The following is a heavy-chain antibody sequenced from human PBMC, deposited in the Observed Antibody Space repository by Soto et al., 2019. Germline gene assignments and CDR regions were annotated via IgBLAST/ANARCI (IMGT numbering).Heavy chain of an antibody. J-gene: IGHJ4*02. Sequence: SETLSLTCTVSGGSMSSSNWWNWVRQSPGKGLEWIGEAHHSGRTNYNPSLKSRVTISVDKSKNHFSLKLSSETAADTAVYYCARSEATGLDYWGQGTLVTVSS. CDR2: AHHSGRT. D-gene: IGHD1-26*01. CDR3: ARSEATGLDY. V-gene: IGHV4-4*02. CDR1: GGSMSSSNW.